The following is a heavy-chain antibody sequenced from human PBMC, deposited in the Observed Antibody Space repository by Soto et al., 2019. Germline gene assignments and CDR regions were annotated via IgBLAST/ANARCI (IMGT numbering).Heavy chain of an antibody. D-gene: IGHD4-17*01. CDR1: GFTFSSYS. CDR2: ISSSSSYI. CDR3: ASGPSSTVGDPYYMDV. J-gene: IGHJ6*03. V-gene: IGHV3-21*01. Sequence: GGSLRLSCAASGFTFSSYSMNWVRQAPGKGLEWVSSISSSSSYIYYADSVKGRFTISRDNAKNSLYLQMNSLRAEDTAVYYCASGPSSTVGDPYYMDVWGKGTTVTVSS.